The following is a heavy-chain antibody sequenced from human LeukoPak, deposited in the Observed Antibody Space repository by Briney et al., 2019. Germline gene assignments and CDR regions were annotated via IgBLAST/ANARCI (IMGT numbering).Heavy chain of an antibody. CDR2: IRYDGSNK. V-gene: IGHV3-30*02. D-gene: IGHD3-22*01. Sequence: GGSLRLSCAASGFTFSSYSMNWVRQAPGKGLEWVAFIRYDGSNKYYADSVKGRFTISRDNSKNTLYLQMNSLRTEGTAVYYCADTIPTMIVGGFDPWGQGTLVTVSS. J-gene: IGHJ5*02. CDR1: GFTFSSYS. CDR3: ADTIPTMIVGGFDP.